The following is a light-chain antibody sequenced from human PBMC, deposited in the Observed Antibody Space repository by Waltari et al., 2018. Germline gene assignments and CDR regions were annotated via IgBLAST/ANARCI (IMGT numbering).Light chain of an antibody. CDR2: YNK. Sequence: QSVLTQPPSASGTPGQRVTISCSGGSSNIGRNPVNWYQHVPGTAPKLLVYYNKQRPSGVPDRFSGSTSGTSASLAISGLQSADEATYYCSVWDDSLNGVVFGGGTKLAVL. CDR3: SVWDDSLNGVV. J-gene: IGLJ2*01. V-gene: IGLV1-44*01. CDR1: SSNIGRNP.